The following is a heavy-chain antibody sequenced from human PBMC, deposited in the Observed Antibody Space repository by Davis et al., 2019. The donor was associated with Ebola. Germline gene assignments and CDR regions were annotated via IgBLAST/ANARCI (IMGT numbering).Heavy chain of an antibody. CDR2: INHSGTA. CDR3: ARGGEWFGELLYYYYGMDV. D-gene: IGHD3-10*01. V-gene: IGHV4-34*01. Sequence: SETLSLTCAVYGGSFSGYFWTWVRQPPGKGLEWIGEINHSGTANYNPSLKSRVTISVDTSKNQFSLKVTSVTAADTAVYYCARGGEWFGELLYYYYGMDVWGQGTTVTVSS. J-gene: IGHJ6*02. CDR1: GGSFSGYF.